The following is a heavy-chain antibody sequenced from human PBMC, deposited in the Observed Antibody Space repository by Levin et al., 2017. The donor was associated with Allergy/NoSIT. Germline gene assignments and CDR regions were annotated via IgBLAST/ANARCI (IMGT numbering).Heavy chain of an antibody. V-gene: IGHV3-30*03. CDR1: GFTLSSFG. Sequence: GGSLRLSCAASGFTLSSFGMHWVRQAPGKGLEWVAIISYDGNDKYYADSVKGRFTISRDNSQETLYLQMNSLRAEDTAVYYCARGSTFDYWGQGTLVTVSS. J-gene: IGHJ4*02. CDR2: ISYDGNDK. D-gene: IGHD3-10*01. CDR3: ARGSTFDY.